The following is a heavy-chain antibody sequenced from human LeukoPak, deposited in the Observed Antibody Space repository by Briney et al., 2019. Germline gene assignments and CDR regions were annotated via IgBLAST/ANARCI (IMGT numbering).Heavy chain of an antibody. Sequence: GSLRLSCAASGFTFSSYAMHWVRQAPGKGLEWVAVISYDGSNKYYADSVKGRFTISRDNSKNTLYLQMNSLRAGDTAVYYCARGSYYYDFTSCLSYWGQGTLVTVSS. D-gene: IGHD3-22*01. CDR2: ISYDGSNK. J-gene: IGHJ4*02. V-gene: IGHV3-30-3*01. CDR1: GFTFSSYA. CDR3: ARGSYYYDFTSCLSY.